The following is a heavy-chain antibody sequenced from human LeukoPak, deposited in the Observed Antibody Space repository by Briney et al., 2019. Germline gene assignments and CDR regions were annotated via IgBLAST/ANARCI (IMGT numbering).Heavy chain of an antibody. D-gene: IGHD4-23*01. CDR1: GFTFSSSW. CDR2: IKEDGREK. J-gene: IGHJ4*02. V-gene: IGHV3-7*01. Sequence: GGSLRLSCATSGFTFSSSWMSWVRQAPGKGLECVANIKEDGREKYYVDSVKGRFTISRDNAKNSLYLQMSSLRAEDTAVYYCARAPPDYGGYTNDYWGQGTLVTVSS. CDR3: ARAPPDYGGYTNDY.